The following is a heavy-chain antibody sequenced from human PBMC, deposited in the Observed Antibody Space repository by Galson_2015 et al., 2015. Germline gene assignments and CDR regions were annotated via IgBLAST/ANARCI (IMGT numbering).Heavy chain of an antibody. CDR3: ARDYGDYGMDV. D-gene: IGHD4-17*01. CDR1: GFTFSSYG. Sequence: SLRLSCAASGFTFSSYGMHWVRQAPGKGLEWVAVISYDGSNKYYADSVKGRFTISRDNSKNTLYLQMNSLRAEDTAVYYCARDYGDYGMDVWGQGTTVTVSS. CDR2: ISYDGSNK. J-gene: IGHJ6*02. V-gene: IGHV3-30*03.